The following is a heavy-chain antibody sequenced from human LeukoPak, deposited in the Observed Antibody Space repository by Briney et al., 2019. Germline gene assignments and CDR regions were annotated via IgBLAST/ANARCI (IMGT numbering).Heavy chain of an antibody. V-gene: IGHV3-21*01. Sequence: PGGSLRLSCAASGFTFSSYSMNWVRQAPGKGLEWVSSISSSSSYIYYADSVKGRFTISRDNAKNSLYLQMNSLRAEDTAVYYCARDPSYSSSRYGDAFDIWGQGTMVTVSS. CDR1: GFTFSSYS. J-gene: IGHJ3*02. CDR2: ISSSSSYI. D-gene: IGHD6-13*01. CDR3: ARDPSYSSSRYGDAFDI.